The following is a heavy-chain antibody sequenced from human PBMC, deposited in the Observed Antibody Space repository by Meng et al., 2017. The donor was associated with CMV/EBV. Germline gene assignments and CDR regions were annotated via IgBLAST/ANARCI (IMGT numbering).Heavy chain of an antibody. D-gene: IGHD3/OR15-3a*01. CDR1: GFTFRSYA. CDR3: AKILCDFRHI. J-gene: IGHJ3*02. CDR2: ISGSGGST. V-gene: IGHV3-23*01. Sequence: GESLKISCAASGFTFRSYAMSWVRQAPGQGLEWVSAISGSGGSTYYADSVKGRFTISRDNSKNTLYLQMNSLRAEDTAVYYCAKILCDFRHIWGQGTMDTVSS.